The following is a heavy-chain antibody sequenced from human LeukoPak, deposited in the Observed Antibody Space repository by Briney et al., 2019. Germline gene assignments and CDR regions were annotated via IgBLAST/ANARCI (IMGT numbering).Heavy chain of an antibody. V-gene: IGHV3-30*18. D-gene: IGHD5-18*01. CDR2: ISYDGSNK. J-gene: IGHJ4*02. CDR1: GFTFSSYG. CDR3: AKDPLTRGYSYGYVGYYFDY. Sequence: GGSLRLSCAASGFTFSSYGMHWVRQAPGKGLEWVAVISYDGSNKYYADSVKGRFTISRDNSKNTLYLQMNSLRAEDTAVYYCAKDPLTRGYSYGYVGYYFDYWGQGTLVTVSS.